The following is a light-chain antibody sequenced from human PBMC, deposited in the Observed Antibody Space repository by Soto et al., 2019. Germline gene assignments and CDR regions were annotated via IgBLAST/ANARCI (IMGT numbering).Light chain of an antibody. CDR2: AAS. J-gene: IGKJ4*01. CDR1: QGISSY. V-gene: IGKV1-8*01. Sequence: AIRMTQSPSSLSASTGDRVTITCRASQGISSYLAWYQQKPGKAPKLLIYAASTLQSGVPSRFGGSGSGTDFTLTISCLQSEDFATYYCQQYYSYPPTCGGGTKVEIK. CDR3: QQYYSYPPT.